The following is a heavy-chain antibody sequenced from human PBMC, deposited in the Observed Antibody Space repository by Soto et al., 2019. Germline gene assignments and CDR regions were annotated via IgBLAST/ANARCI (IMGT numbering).Heavy chain of an antibody. CDR2: ITGSGGNT. J-gene: IGHJ4*02. Sequence: GGSLRLSCAASGFTFNIYTMNWVRQAPGKGPEWVSAITGSGGNTYFADSVKGRFTISRDNSKNTLSLQMNSLRAEDTAVYFCAKVAKTGYFDYWGQGTLVTVSS. V-gene: IGHV3-23*01. CDR1: GFTFNIYT. CDR3: AKVAKTGYFDY.